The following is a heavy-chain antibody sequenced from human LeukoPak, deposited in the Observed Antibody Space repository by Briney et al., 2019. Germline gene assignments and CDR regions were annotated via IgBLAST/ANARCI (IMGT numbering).Heavy chain of an antibody. D-gene: IGHD2-21*02. CDR1: GFIFSGSD. Sequence: TGGSLKLSCAASGFIFSGSDMHWVRQASGKGLEWVGRVTTKPNNYATTYGASVKGRFTISRDDSANTAYLQMNSLKTEDTAVYYCARDMCGGDCCPQDWGQGTLVTVSS. CDR3: ARDMCGGDCCPQD. CDR2: VTTKPNNYAT. J-gene: IGHJ4*02. V-gene: IGHV3-73*01.